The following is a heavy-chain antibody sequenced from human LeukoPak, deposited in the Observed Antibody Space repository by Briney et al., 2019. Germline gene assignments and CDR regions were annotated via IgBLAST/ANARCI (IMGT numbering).Heavy chain of an antibody. CDR2: FYYSGST. J-gene: IGHJ4*02. V-gene: IGHV4-59*12. Sequence: SETLSLTCTVSSDSISSYYWSWIRQSPEKGLDWIGYFYYSGSTNYNPSLKSRATISVDTSKNQFSLKLSSVTAADTAVYYCARESITMVRGVDYWGQGTLVTVSS. CDR3: ARESITMVRGVDY. D-gene: IGHD3-10*01. CDR1: SDSISSYY.